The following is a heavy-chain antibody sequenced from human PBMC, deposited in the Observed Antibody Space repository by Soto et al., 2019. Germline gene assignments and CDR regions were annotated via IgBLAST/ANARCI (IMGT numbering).Heavy chain of an antibody. CDR3: AHRLSGYNWNGGYFDY. J-gene: IGHJ4*02. CDR1: GFSLTSRPMG. Sequence: QITLKESAPTRVKPTQTLTLTCTFSGFSLTSRPMGVGWIRQPPGKALEWLAFIYWDDDKRYSPSLRSRLTITXVTSGXXVVLTMTTMDPVDTATYYCAHRLSGYNWNGGYFDYWGQGALVTVSS. CDR2: IYWDDDK. D-gene: IGHD1-1*01. V-gene: IGHV2-5*02.